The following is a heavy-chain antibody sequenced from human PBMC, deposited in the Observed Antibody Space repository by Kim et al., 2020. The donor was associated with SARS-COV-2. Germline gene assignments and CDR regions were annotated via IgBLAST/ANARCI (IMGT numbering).Heavy chain of an antibody. CDR1: GGSISSRNYY. V-gene: IGHV4-39*01. CDR2: IYYSGST. Sequence: SETLSLTCTVSGGSISSRNYYWGWVRQPPGKGLEWIGSIYYSGSTYYNPSLKSRVTISVDTSKNQFSLKLSSVIAADTALYYCASIGGYYDFWSGYQDAFDIWGQGTMVTVSS. CDR3: ASIGGYYDFWSGYQDAFDI. D-gene: IGHD3-3*01. J-gene: IGHJ3*02.